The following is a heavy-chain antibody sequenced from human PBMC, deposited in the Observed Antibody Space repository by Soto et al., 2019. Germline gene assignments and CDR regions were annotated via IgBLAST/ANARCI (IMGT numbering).Heavy chain of an antibody. CDR1: GGTFSSYA. J-gene: IGHJ6*02. CDR2: IIPIFGTA. Sequence: QVQLVQSGAEVKKPGSSVKVSCKASGGTFSSYAISWVRQAPGQGLEGMGGIIPIFGTANYAQKFQGRVTITADESTSTAYMELSSLRAEDTAVYYCAREGTVDTAMVYYYYGMDVWGQGTTVTVSS. D-gene: IGHD5-18*01. V-gene: IGHV1-69*01. CDR3: AREGTVDTAMVYYYYGMDV.